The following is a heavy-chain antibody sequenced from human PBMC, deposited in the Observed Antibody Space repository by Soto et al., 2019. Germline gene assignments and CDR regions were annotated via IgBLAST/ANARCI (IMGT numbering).Heavy chain of an antibody. CDR3: ARSSSGAFDI. Sequence: EVQLVESGGGLVQPGGSLRLSCAASGFTFSSYWMSWVRQAPGKGLEWVANIKQDGSEKYYVDSVKGRFTISRDKANNSLYLQMNRLRAEDTSVYYCARSSSGAFDIWGQGTMVTVSS. D-gene: IGHD3-10*01. J-gene: IGHJ3*02. V-gene: IGHV3-7*05. CDR2: IKQDGSEK. CDR1: GFTFSSYW.